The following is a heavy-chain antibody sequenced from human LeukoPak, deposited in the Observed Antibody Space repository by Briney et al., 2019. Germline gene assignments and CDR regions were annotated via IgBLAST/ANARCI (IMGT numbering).Heavy chain of an antibody. D-gene: IGHD5/OR15-5a*01. CDR2: INAGNGNT. CDR1: GYTFTNYA. CDR3: ARVISDCANFNCFKGYFDY. J-gene: IGHJ4*01. Sequence: VASVKVSCKASGYTFTNYAIHWVRQAPGQSLEWMGWINAGNGNTKYSQKFQARVTITRGTSANTAYMELSSLGSEDTTIYYCARVISDCANFNCFKGYFDYWGQGTPVTVSP. V-gene: IGHV1-3*01.